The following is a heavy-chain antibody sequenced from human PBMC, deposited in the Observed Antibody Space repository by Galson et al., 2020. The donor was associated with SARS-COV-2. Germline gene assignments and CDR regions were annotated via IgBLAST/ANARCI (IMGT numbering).Heavy chain of an antibody. CDR3: ATAPPLYSSSSGNWFDP. V-gene: IGHV1-24*01. J-gene: IGHJ5*02. D-gene: IGHD6-6*01. Sequence: IYAQKFQGRVTMTEDTSTDTAYMELSSLRSEDTAVYYCATAPPLYSSSSGNWFDPWGQGTLVTVSS.